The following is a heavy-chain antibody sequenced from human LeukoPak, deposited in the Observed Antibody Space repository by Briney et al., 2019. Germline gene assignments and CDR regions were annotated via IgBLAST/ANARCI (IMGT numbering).Heavy chain of an antibody. CDR2: IRYDGSNK. CDR1: GFTFSSYW. J-gene: IGHJ4*02. Sequence: GGSLRLSCAASGFTFSSYWMHWVRQAPGKGLEWVAFIRYDGSNKYYADSVKGRFTISRDNSKDTLYLQMNSLRAEDTAVYYCAKDGEKRIAAAGFFDYWGQGTLVTVSS. D-gene: IGHD6-13*01. CDR3: AKDGEKRIAAAGFFDY. V-gene: IGHV3-30*02.